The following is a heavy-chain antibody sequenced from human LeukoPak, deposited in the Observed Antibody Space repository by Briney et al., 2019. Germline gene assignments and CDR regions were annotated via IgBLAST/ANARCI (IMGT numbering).Heavy chain of an antibody. V-gene: IGHV4-59*08. Sequence: SETLPLTCTVSGGSISSYFWSWIRQPPGKGLEWVGYIYYSGSGSTNYNPSLKSRVTISVDTSKSQFSLKLSSVTAADTAVYYCARVGVSSFHDTFDLWGQGTMVTVSS. CDR2: IYYSGSGST. J-gene: IGHJ3*01. CDR3: ARVGVSSFHDTFDL. D-gene: IGHD3-16*01. CDR1: GGSISSYF.